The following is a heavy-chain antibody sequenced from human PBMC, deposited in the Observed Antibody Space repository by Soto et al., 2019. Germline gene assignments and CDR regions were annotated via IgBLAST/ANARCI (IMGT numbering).Heavy chain of an antibody. D-gene: IGHD6-6*01. CDR2: MNPQTGNT. Sequence: QVQLVQSGSEGKEPGASMKISCQASGYTFTRYDITWVRQATGQGLEWMGWMNPQTGNTAYAEKFKGRVTRTKNTSINTAYMELSGLRSEDTAVYYCARLSEESSSSNYYYFYMDVWGKGSTVTVSS. CDR1: GYTFTRYD. J-gene: IGHJ6*03. V-gene: IGHV1-8*01. CDR3: ARLSEESSSSNYYYFYMDV.